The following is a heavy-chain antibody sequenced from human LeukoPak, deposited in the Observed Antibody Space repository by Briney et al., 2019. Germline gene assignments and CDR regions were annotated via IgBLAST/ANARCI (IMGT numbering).Heavy chain of an antibody. D-gene: IGHD6-19*01. Sequence: PSETLSLTCTVSRGSIISYYWSWIRQSPGKGLEWIGYVFHTGSTNYNPSLRSRVTMSVDTSSSQFSLEVRSVTAADTGVYFCARGNIXVTXPGVFYYYGMDVWGQGTTVTVSS. CDR2: VFHTGST. J-gene: IGHJ6*02. V-gene: IGHV4-59*01. CDR1: RGSIISYY. CDR3: ARGNIXVTXPGVFYYYGMDV.